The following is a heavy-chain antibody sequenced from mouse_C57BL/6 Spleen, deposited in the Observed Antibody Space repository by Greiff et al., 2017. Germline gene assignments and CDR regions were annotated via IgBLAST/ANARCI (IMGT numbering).Heavy chain of an antibody. CDR2: ISGGGGNP. CDR1: GFTFSSYT. CDR3: ARQTTVVAKDAWFAY. D-gene: IGHD1-1*01. J-gene: IGHJ3*01. V-gene: IGHV5-9*01. Sequence: EVHLVASGGGLVKPGGSLKLSCAASGFTFSSYTMSWVRQTPEKRLEWVATISGGGGNPYYPDSVKGRFTLSSDNAKNTLYLQMSSLRSEDTALYYCARQTTVVAKDAWFAYWGQGTLVTVSA.